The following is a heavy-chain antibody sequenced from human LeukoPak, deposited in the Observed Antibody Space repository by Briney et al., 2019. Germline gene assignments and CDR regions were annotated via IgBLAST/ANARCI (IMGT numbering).Heavy chain of an antibody. CDR1: GFTFSSNS. CDR2: ISGSGGST. D-gene: IGHD3-22*01. V-gene: IGHV3-23*01. Sequence: GGSLRLSCAASGFTFSSNSMNWVRQAPGKGLEWVSGISGSGGSTYYADSVKGRFTISRDNSKNTLYLQMNSLRAEDTAVYYCARSATYDSSGYLGYWGQGTLVTVSS. J-gene: IGHJ4*02. CDR3: ARSATYDSSGYLGY.